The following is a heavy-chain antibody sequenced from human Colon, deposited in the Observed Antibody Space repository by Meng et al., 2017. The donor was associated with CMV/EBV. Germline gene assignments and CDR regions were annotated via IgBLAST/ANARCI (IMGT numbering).Heavy chain of an antibody. J-gene: IGHJ4*02. CDR1: GGPVSSVSSY. D-gene: IGHD2-15*01. V-gene: IGHV4-39*07. CDR2: IYYSGSR. Sequence: GSLRLSCSVSGGPVSSVSSYWVWLRQSPGKGLEWIGTIYYSGSRYYSPSLQSRVSLSVDTSKNQFSLKLSSVTAADTAVYYCARDREGFCTGGRCYPVYFFDFWGQGMLVTVSS. CDR3: ARDREGFCTGGRCYPVYFFDF.